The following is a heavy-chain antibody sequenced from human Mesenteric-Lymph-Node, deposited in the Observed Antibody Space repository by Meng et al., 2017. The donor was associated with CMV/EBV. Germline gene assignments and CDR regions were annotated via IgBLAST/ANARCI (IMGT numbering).Heavy chain of an antibody. Sequence: GESLKISCAASGFTVSSNYMSWVRQAPGKGLEWVSVIYSGGSTYYADSVKGRFTISRDNSKNTLYLQMDSLRAEDTAVYYCAKDAYRGEVVGIDYWGQGTLVTVSS. CDR1: GFTVSSNY. J-gene: IGHJ4*02. CDR2: IYSGGST. V-gene: IGHV3-66*02. CDR3: AKDAYRGEVVGIDY. D-gene: IGHD6-19*01.